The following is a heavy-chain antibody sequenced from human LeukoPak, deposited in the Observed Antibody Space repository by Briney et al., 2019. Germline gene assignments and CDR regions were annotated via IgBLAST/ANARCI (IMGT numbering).Heavy chain of an antibody. CDR3: ATDIWVTHNAFDI. D-gene: IGHD2-21*02. V-gene: IGHV3-23*01. Sequence: GGSLRLSCAASGVTFSNYGWSWVRQAPGKGLEWVSTISGSGTTYYADSVKGRFTISRDSSKSTLYLQMNSLRAEDTAVYYCATDIWVTHNAFDIWGQGTVVTVSS. CDR2: ISGSGTT. J-gene: IGHJ3*02. CDR1: GVTFSNYG.